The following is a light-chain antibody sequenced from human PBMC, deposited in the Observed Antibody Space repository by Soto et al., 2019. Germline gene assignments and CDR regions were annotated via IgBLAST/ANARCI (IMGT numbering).Light chain of an antibody. J-gene: IGLJ2*01. CDR3: GTWDGTPPNSEVL. V-gene: IGLV1-51*02. Sequence: QSVLTQPPSVSAAPGQKVTISCSGSSSNIGNNYVSWYQQLPGTATKLLIYENDKRPSGIPDRFSGSKSGTSATLGITGLQTGDEADYYCGTWDGTPPNSEVLFGGGTKLTVL. CDR2: END. CDR1: SSNIGNNY.